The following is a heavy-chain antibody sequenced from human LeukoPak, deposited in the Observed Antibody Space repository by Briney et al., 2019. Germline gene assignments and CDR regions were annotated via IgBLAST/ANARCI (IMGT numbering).Heavy chain of an antibody. CDR3: ATGTLRLGYFQH. V-gene: IGHV3-13*01. J-gene: IGHJ1*01. D-gene: IGHD1-7*01. CDR2: IGTAGDT. Sequence: SGGSLRLSCAASGFTFSSYDMHWVRQATGKGLEWVSAIGTAGDTYYPGSVKGRFTISRENAKNSLYLQMNSLRAGDTAVYYCATGTLRLGYFQHWGQGTLVTVSS. CDR1: GFTFSSYD.